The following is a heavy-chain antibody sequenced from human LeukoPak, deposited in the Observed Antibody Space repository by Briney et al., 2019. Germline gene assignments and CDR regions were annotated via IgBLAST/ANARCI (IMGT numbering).Heavy chain of an antibody. CDR2: INWNGGST. Sequence: GGSLRLSCAASGFTFDDYGMSWVRQAPGKGLEWVSGINWNGGSTGYADSVKGRFTISRDNAKNSLYLQMNSLRAEDTASYYCARDYCSSTSCYFFDYWGQGTLVTVSS. J-gene: IGHJ4*02. V-gene: IGHV3-20*04. CDR1: GFTFDDYG. D-gene: IGHD2-2*01. CDR3: ARDYCSSTSCYFFDY.